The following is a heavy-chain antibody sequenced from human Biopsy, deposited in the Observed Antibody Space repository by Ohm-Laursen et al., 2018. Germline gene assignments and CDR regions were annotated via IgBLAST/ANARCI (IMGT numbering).Heavy chain of an antibody. J-gene: IGHJ4*01. Sequence: GTLSLTCAVSGGSISGYYWSWIRQPPGKGLEWIGEINHRGYTDYNASLKGRASISVDTSKNQLSLNLTSVTAADTAVFYCARSGQWARYYFDYWGHGTLVTVS. CDR1: GGSISGYY. D-gene: IGHD6-19*01. V-gene: IGHV4-34*01. CDR3: ARSGQWARYYFDY. CDR2: INHRGYT.